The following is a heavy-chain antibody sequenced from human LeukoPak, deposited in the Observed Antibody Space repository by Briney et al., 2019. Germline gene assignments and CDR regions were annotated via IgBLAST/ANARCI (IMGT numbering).Heavy chain of an antibody. CDR3: ANTYRLLQYYFDY. J-gene: IGHJ4*02. Sequence: QPGGSLRLSCAASGFTFSSYAMSWVRQAPGKGLEWVSAISGSGGSTYYADSVKGRFTISRDNSKNTLYLQVNSLRAEDTAVYYCANTYRLLQYYFDYWGQGTLVTVSS. V-gene: IGHV3-23*01. D-gene: IGHD2-15*01. CDR2: ISGSGGST. CDR1: GFTFSSYA.